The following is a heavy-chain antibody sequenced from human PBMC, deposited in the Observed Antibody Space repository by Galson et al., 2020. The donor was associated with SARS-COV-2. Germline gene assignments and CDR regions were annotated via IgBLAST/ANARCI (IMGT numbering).Heavy chain of an antibody. J-gene: IGHJ6*02. CDR2: ISGSGGST. CDR3: AKAHGYSYGPSGVDYYYGMDV. V-gene: IGHV3-23*01. CDR1: GFTFSSYA. D-gene: IGHD5-18*01. Sequence: GGSLRLSCAASGFTFSSYAMSWVRQAPGKGLEWVSAISGSGGSTYYADSVKGRFTISRDNSKNTLYLQMNSLRAEDTAVYYCAKAHGYSYGPSGVDYYYGMDVWGQGTTVTVSS.